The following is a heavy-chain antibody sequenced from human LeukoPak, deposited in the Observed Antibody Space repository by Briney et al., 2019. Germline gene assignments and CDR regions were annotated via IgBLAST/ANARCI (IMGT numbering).Heavy chain of an antibody. D-gene: IGHD1-26*01. J-gene: IGHJ4*02. CDR2: IYTSGST. CDR1: GGSISSYY. CDR3: ARDRVGARVVEGRYFDY. Sequence: SETLSLTCTVSGGSISSYYWSWIRQPAGKGLEWIGRIYTSGSTNYNPSLKSRVTMSVDTSKNQFSLKLSSVTAADTAVYYRARDRVGARVVEGRYFDYWGQGTLVTVSS. V-gene: IGHV4-4*07.